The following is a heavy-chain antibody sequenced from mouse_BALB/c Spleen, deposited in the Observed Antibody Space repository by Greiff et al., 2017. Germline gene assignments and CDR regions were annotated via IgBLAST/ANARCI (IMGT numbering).Heavy chain of an antibody. CDR2: ISSGGSYT. J-gene: IGHJ4*01. D-gene: IGHD6-1*01. CDR3: ASLCEGYDMDD. V-gene: IGHV5-6*01. Sequence: EVKLVESGGDLVKPGGSLKLSCAASGFTFSSYGMSWVRQTPDKRLEWVATISSGGSYTYYPDSVKGRFTISRDNAKNTLYLRMSSLKDEATAMYYGASLCEGYDMDDWGQGTSVTVSS. CDR1: GFTFSSYG.